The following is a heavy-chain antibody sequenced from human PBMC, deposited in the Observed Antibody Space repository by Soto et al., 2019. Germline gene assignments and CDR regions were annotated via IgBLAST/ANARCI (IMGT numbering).Heavy chain of an antibody. J-gene: IGHJ6*02. V-gene: IGHV4-39*01. D-gene: IGHD1-26*01. Sequence: QLQLQESGPGLVKPSETLSLTCTVSGGFIRSSGYYWGWIRQPPGTGPEWIGNIHYTGRIHYNPSPKSRVTIFADPSNPQFYLKLTAVTAADTAVYYCARLWVDYYYGMDVWGQGTTVTVSS. CDR1: GGFIRSSGYY. CDR3: ARLWVDYYYGMDV. CDR2: IHYTGRI.